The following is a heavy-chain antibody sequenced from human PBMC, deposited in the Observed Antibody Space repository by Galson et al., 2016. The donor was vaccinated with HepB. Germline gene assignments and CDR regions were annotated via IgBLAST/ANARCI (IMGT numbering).Heavy chain of an antibody. Sequence: SVKVSCKASGDSFNTYAFSWVRQAPGEGLEWMGGSIPIFVTTSYAQKFQGRVTITADESTSTVYMELSSLTSEDTAVYYCARRQKFSSSWYQAYYYYYYGMDVWGQGTTVTVSS. D-gene: IGHD6-13*01. CDR2: SIPIFVTT. CDR1: GDSFNTYA. J-gene: IGHJ6*02. CDR3: ARRQKFSSSWYQAYYYYYYGMDV. V-gene: IGHV1-69*13.